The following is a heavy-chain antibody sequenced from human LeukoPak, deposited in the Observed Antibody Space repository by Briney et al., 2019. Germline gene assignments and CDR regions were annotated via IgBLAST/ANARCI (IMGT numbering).Heavy chain of an antibody. V-gene: IGHV4-39*01. J-gene: IGHJ5*02. CDR3: ARGYSSSWYLNWFDP. Sequence: PSETLSLTCTVSGGSISSSSYYWGWIRQPPGKGLEWIGSMYCIGSTYYNPSLKSRVTISVDTSKNQFSLKLSSVTAADTAVYYCARGYSSSWYLNWFDPWGQGTLVTVSS. CDR1: GGSISSSSYY. D-gene: IGHD6-13*01. CDR2: MYCIGST.